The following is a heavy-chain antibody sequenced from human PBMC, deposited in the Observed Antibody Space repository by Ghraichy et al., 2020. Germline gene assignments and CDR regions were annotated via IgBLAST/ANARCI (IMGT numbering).Heavy chain of an antibody. CDR2: IYYSGST. CDR3: ARDLWGEGHYGMDV. Sequence: SETLSLTCTVSGASISTYYWSWIRQPPGKGPEWIGYIYYSGSTNYNPSLKSRVTIYADTSKNQFSLKLSSVTAADTAVYYCARDLWGEGHYGMDVWGQGTTVTVSS. V-gene: IGHV4-59*01. D-gene: IGHD3-16*01. CDR1: GASISTYY. J-gene: IGHJ6*02.